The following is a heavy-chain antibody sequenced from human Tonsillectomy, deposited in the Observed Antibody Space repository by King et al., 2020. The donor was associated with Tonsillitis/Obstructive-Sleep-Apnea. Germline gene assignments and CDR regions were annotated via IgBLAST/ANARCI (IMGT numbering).Heavy chain of an antibody. CDR1: GGSFSGYY. CDR2: INHSGST. CDR3: ARARSVVVVAATRPFDY. J-gene: IGHJ4*02. V-gene: IGHV4-34*01. Sequence: VQLQQWGAGLLKPSETLSLTCAVYGGSFSGYYWSWIRQPPGKGLEWIGEINHSGSTNYNPSLKSRVTISVDTSKNQFSLKLSSVTAADTAVYYCARARSVVVVAATRPFDYWGQGTLVTVSS. D-gene: IGHD2-15*01.